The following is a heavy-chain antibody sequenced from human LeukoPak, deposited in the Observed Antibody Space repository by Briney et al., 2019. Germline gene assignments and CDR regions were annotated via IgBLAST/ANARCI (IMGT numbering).Heavy chain of an antibody. CDR1: GYSFTSYG. J-gene: IGHJ3*02. CDR3: ARDPPGDSGSYQGAFDI. D-gene: IGHD1-26*01. V-gene: IGHV1-18*01. CDR2: ISAYNGNT. Sequence: GESLKISCKGSGYSFTSYGISWVRQAPGQGLEWMGWISAYNGNTNYAQKLQGRVTMTTDTSTSTAYMELRSLRSDDTAVYYCARDPPGDSGSYQGAFDIWGQGAMVTVSS.